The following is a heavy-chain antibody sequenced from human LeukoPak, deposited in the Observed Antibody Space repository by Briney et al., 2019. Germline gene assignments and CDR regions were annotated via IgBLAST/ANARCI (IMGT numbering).Heavy chain of an antibody. D-gene: IGHD6-13*01. J-gene: IGHJ4*02. CDR1: GYTFTGYY. CDR3: ARDGHIPGAVHSPFDY. Sequence: ASVKVSCKASGYTFTGYYIHWVRQAPGQGLEWMGWINPDSGGANSAQSFQGRVTMTRDTSISTAYMELSRLRSDDTAVYYCARDGHIPGAVHSPFDYWGQGTLVTVSS. V-gene: IGHV1-2*02. CDR2: INPDSGGA.